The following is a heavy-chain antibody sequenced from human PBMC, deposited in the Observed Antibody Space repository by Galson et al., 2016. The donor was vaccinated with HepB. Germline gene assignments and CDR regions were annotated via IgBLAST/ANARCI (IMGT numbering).Heavy chain of an antibody. V-gene: IGHV1-8*01. J-gene: IGHJ5*02. D-gene: IGHD1-14*01. Sequence: SVKVSCKASGYTFTSYDINWVRQATGQGLEWLGWMNPNSGDTGYAQKFQGRVTITRDTSISTAYMELRSLTSEDTGAYYCARNPIYTGIFDRWGQGTLVTVSS. CDR3: ARNPIYTGIFDR. CDR1: GYTFTSYD. CDR2: MNPNSGDT.